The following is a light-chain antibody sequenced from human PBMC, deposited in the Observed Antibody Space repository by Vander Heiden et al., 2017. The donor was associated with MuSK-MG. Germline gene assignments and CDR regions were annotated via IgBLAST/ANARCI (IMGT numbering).Light chain of an antibody. Sequence: DIQLTQSPSSLSASLGARVTITCQASEDISNHLNWYQQRPGKAPKILIFDGFKLETGVPSRFSGDGSGTDFTFTISSLQPEDFATYYCQHDDNLPITFGGGTKVEIK. CDR3: QHDDNLPIT. J-gene: IGKJ4*01. CDR1: EDISNH. CDR2: DGF. V-gene: IGKV1-33*01.